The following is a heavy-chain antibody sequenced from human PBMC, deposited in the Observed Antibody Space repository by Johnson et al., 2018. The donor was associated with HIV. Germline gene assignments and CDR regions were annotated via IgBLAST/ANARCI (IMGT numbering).Heavy chain of an antibody. V-gene: IGHV3-20*04. CDR2: ITFNGGDT. Sequence: VQLVESGGGMIRPGGSLRLSCAASGFTFNTYGMSWVRQPPGKGLEWVSLITFNGGDTAYSDSVKGRFTISRDNAKNSLYLQMNSLRAEDTAVYYCARDGAQQLARDAFDIWGQGTMVTVSS. CDR1: GFTFNTYG. D-gene: IGHD6-13*01. J-gene: IGHJ3*02. CDR3: ARDGAQQLARDAFDI.